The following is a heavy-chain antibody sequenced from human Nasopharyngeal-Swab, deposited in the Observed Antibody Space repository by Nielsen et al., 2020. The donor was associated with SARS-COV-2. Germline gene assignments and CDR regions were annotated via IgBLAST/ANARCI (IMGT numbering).Heavy chain of an antibody. J-gene: IGHJ4*02. D-gene: IGHD3-22*01. CDR1: GFTFSDYW. CDR2: ISSTNNFI. Sequence: GGSLRLSCGGSGFTFSDYWMSWVRQSPEKGLEWVSSISSTNNFIFYADSVKGRFTISRDNTKNSLYLQMNTLRVADTAVYYCARGFRRGSYYDNIGADSWGQGTLVTVSS. CDR3: ARGFRRGSYYDNIGADS. V-gene: IGHV3-21*01.